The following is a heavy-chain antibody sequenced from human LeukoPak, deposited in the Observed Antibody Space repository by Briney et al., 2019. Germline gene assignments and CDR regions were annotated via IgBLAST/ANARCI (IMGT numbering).Heavy chain of an antibody. D-gene: IGHD3-10*01. Sequence: SETLSLTCTVSGGSISSYYWTWIRQPPGKGLEWIGYIYNTVITNYNPSLKSRVTISVDKSKNQFSLRLNSVTAADTAVYYCARAGARATDFDYWGQGTLVTVSS. V-gene: IGHV4-59*08. J-gene: IGHJ4*02. CDR2: IYNTVIT. CDR3: ARAGARATDFDY. CDR1: GGSISSYY.